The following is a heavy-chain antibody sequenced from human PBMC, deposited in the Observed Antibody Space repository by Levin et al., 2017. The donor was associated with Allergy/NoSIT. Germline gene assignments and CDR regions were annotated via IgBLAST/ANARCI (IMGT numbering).Heavy chain of an antibody. CDR1: GYSFTSYW. Sequence: GESLKISCKGSGYSFTSYWISWVRQMPGKGLEWMGRIDPSDSYTNYSPSFQGHVTISADKSISTAYLQWSSLKASDTAMYYCARLTNEYYYDSSGYYYTYWGQGTLVTVSS. J-gene: IGHJ4*02. CDR3: ARLTNEYYYDSSGYYYTY. D-gene: IGHD3-22*01. CDR2: IDPSDSYT. V-gene: IGHV5-10-1*01.